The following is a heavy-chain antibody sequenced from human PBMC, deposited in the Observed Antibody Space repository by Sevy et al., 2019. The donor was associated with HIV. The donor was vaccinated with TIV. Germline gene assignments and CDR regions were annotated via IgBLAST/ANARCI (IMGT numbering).Heavy chain of an antibody. V-gene: IGHV3-21*01. Sequence: GGSLRLSCAASGFTFSSYSMNWVRQAPGKGLEWVSSISSSSSYIYYADSVKGRFTISIDNAKNSLYLQMNSLRAEDTAVYYGARGGRGQDAYYYYGMDVWGQGTTVTVSS. D-gene: IGHD3-10*01. CDR2: ISSSSSYI. CDR3: ARGGRGQDAYYYYGMDV. CDR1: GFTFSSYS. J-gene: IGHJ6*02.